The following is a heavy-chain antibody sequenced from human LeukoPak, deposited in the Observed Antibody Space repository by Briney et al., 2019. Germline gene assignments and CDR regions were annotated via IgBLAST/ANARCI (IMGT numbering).Heavy chain of an antibody. J-gene: IGHJ4*02. CDR1: GVSISSSSYY. V-gene: IGHV4-39*07. CDR3: ATKEGGD. Sequence: PETLSLTCTVSGVSISSSSYYWGWIRQPPGKGLEWIGSIYYSGSTYYNPSLKSRVTISVDTSKNQFSLKLSSVTAADTAVYYCATKEGGDWGQGTLVTVSS. CDR2: IYYSGST. D-gene: IGHD2-15*01.